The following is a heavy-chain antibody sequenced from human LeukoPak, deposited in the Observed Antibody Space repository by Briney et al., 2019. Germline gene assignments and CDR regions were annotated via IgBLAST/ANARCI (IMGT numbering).Heavy chain of an antibody. V-gene: IGHV3-30*02. D-gene: IGHD6-19*01. CDR1: GFTFSSYG. Sequence: GGSLRLSCAASGFTFSSYGMHWVRQAPGKGLEWVAFIRYDGSNKYYADSVKGRFTISRDNSKNTLYLQMNSLRAEDTAVYYCARGPQQWLVEAHTWGQGTMVTVSS. J-gene: IGHJ3*02. CDR3: ARGPQQWLVEAHT. CDR2: IRYDGSNK.